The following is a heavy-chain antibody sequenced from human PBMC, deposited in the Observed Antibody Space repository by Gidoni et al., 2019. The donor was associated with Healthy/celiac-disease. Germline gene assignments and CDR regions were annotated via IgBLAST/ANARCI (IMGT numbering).Heavy chain of an antibody. CDR1: GFTFSSYA. CDR2: ISGSGGST. CDR3: AKDPSTYCSSTSCRRDDAFDI. D-gene: IGHD2-2*01. J-gene: IGHJ3*02. Sequence: EVQLLESGGGLVQPGGSLRLSCAASGFTFSSYAMSWVRQAPGKGLEWVSAISGSGGSTYYADSVKGRFTISRDNSKNTLYLQMNSLRAEDTAVYYCAKDPSTYCSSTSCRRDDAFDIWGQGTMVTVSS. V-gene: IGHV3-23*01.